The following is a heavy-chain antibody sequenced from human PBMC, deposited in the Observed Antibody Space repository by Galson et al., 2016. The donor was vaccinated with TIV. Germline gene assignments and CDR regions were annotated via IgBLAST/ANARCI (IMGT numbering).Heavy chain of an antibody. D-gene: IGHD5-12*01. CDR3: AAWRPGGWLDP. CDR2: IYPRDSDT. V-gene: IGHV5-51*03. J-gene: IGHJ5*02. Sequence: QSGAEVKKPGESLNISCKGSDSWVAWVRQKPGRGPEYMGVIYPRDSDTRYSPSFEGQVTISVAKSFTTAYLQWTSLKASDSAIYFCAAWRPGGWLDPWGQGTQVIVSS. CDR1: DSW.